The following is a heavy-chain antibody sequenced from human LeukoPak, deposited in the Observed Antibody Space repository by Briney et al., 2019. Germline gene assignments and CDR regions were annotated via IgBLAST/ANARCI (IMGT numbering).Heavy chain of an antibody. J-gene: IGHJ5*02. Sequence: GGSLRLSCAASGFTFSSYAMHWLRQAPGKGLEWVAVISYDGSNKYYADSVKGRFTITRDNSKSTLYLQRNSLRAEDTAVYYCAIETSWASERTNLFDPWGQETLVTVSS. CDR3: AIETSWASERTNLFDP. CDR1: GFTFSSYA. CDR2: ISYDGSNK. D-gene: IGHD2-2*01. V-gene: IGHV3-30-3*01.